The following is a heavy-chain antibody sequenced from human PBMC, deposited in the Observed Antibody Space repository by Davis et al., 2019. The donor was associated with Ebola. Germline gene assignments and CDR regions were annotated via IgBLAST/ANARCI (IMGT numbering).Heavy chain of an antibody. V-gene: IGHV1-18*01. Sequence: AASVKVSCKASGYTFTSYGISWVRQAPGQGLEWMGWISAYNGNTNYAQKLQGRVTMTTDTSTSTAYMELRSLRSDDTAVYYCARDTVNLYYGSGISMFDPWGQGTLVTVSS. CDR3: ARDTVNLYYGSGISMFDP. CDR2: ISAYNGNT. J-gene: IGHJ5*02. D-gene: IGHD3-10*01. CDR1: GYTFTSYG.